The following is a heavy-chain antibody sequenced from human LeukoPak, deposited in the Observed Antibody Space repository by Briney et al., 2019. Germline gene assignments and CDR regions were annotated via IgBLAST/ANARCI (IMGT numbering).Heavy chain of an antibody. CDR3: ARSRTDNWNDVDAFDI. CDR2: IYYSGST. V-gene: IGHV4-59*01. J-gene: IGHJ3*02. CDR1: GGSISSYY. Sequence: SETLSLTCTVSGGSISSYYWSWIRQPPGKGLEWIGYIYYSGSTNYNPSLKSRVTISVDTSKNQFSLKLSSVTAADTAVYYCARSRTDNWNDVDAFDIWGQGTMVTVSS. D-gene: IGHD1-20*01.